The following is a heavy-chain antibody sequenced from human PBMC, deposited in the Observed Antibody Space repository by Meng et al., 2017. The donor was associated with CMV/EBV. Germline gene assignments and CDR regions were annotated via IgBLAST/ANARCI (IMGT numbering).Heavy chain of an antibody. Sequence: CAASVFHFSSYAMPWVRQAPGRGLEYVSAISSDGSSTSYADSVKGRFTISRDNAKNTLYLQMNSLRAEDTAVYYCARDKGSTGPPFDYWGQGTLVTVSS. J-gene: IGHJ4*02. CDR3: ARDKGSTGPPFDY. D-gene: IGHD2-2*01. CDR2: ISSDGSST. V-gene: IGHV3-64*04. CDR1: VFHFSSYA.